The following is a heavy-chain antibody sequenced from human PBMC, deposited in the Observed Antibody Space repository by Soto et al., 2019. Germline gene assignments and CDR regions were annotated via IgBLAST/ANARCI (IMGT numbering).Heavy chain of an antibody. CDR1: GGSISTYY. CDR2: IYSSGDT. V-gene: IGHV4-59*01. J-gene: IGHJ4*02. Sequence: QVQLQESGPGLVKHSETLSLTCTVSGGSISTYYWSWIRQPPGKGLEWIGNIYSSGDTKYNPSLKSRVTLSIDTSKSQFSLRLSSVTAADTAVFYCARGRYSGSFDYWGRGSLVTVSS. CDR3: ARGRYSGSFDY. D-gene: IGHD1-26*01.